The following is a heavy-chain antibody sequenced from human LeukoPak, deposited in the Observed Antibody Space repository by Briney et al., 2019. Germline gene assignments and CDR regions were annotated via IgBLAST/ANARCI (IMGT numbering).Heavy chain of an antibody. CDR1: GFGFDEYA. CDR3: AKDGYNTSPH. Sequence: PGGSLRLSCAASGFGFDEYAMHWVRKAQGKGLEWVSVISADGSGTYYADSVKGRFTISRDNRKHSVYLQMDSLRTEDTALYYCAKDGYNTSPHWGQGTLVTVSS. V-gene: IGHV3-43*02. J-gene: IGHJ4*02. CDR2: ISADGSGT. D-gene: IGHD1-14*01.